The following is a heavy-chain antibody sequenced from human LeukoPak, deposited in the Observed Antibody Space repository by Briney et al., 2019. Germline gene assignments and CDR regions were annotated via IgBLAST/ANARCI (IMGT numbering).Heavy chain of an antibody. CDR1: GGTFSSYA. CDR3: ARAVAGPGNNWFDP. J-gene: IGHJ5*02. CDR2: IIPIFGTA. D-gene: IGHD6-19*01. V-gene: IGHV1-69*05. Sequence: WASVKVSCKASGGTFSSYAISWVRQAPGQGLEWMGGIIPIFGTANYAQKFQGRVTITTDESTSTAYMELSSLRSEDTAVYYCARAVAGPGNNWFDPWAREPWSPSPQ.